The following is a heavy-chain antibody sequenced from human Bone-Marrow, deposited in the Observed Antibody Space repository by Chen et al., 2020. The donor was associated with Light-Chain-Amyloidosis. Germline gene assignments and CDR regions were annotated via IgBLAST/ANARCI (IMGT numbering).Heavy chain of an antibody. Sequence: QPLQSAPVLKKPGASLHVYRKAPGYTLTSFVLNWVRQAPGQGLEWMGRISTFNGNTNYAQKFQGRVTMSTDASTSTAYLELKKLTFDDTAVYYCARQYSLNWFDIWGQGTLISVSS. D-gene: IGHD2-21*01. CDR3: ARQYSLNWFDI. CDR1: GYTLTSFV. CDR2: ISTFNGNT. V-gene: IGHV1-18*01. J-gene: IGHJ5*02.